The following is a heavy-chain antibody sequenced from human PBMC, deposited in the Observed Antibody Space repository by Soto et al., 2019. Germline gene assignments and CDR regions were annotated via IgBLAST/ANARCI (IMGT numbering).Heavy chain of an antibody. CDR1: GFTFSSYS. J-gene: IGHJ6*02. CDR3: ARDPQRVDVVVPAAIGGYYYGMDV. D-gene: IGHD2-2*02. V-gene: IGHV3-21*01. Sequence: GGSLRLSCAASGFTFSSYSMNWVRQAPGKGLEWVSSISSSSSYIYYAGSMKGRFTISRDNAKNSRYLQKNSLRAEDTAVYYCARDPQRVDVVVPAAIGGYYYGMDVWGQGTTVTVSS. CDR2: ISSSSSYI.